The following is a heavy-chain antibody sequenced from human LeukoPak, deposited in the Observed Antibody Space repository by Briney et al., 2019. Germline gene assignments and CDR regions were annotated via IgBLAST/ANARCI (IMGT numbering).Heavy chain of an antibody. V-gene: IGHV1-18*01. Sequence: ASVKVSCKASGYTFISHVITWVRQAPGQGLEWMGWISTYSGNTHYAQKFQGRVTLTKDTSTTTAYLELRSLRADDTDVYYCARDLAVLGVVFTSYMDVWGQGTPVTVSS. CDR3: ARDLAVLGVVFTSYMDV. CDR1: GYTFISHV. D-gene: IGHD3-3*01. CDR2: ISTYSGNT. J-gene: IGHJ6*03.